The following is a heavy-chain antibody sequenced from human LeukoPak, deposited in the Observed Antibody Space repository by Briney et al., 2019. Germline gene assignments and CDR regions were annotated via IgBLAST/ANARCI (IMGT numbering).Heavy chain of an antibody. CDR2: ISSSGSTI. CDR3: ARDSSWFGEFRLLDV. J-gene: IGHJ6*02. D-gene: IGHD3-10*01. Sequence: PGGSLRLSCAASGFTFSDYYMSWIRQAPGKGLEWVSYISSSGSTIYYADSVKGRFTISRDNAKNSLYLQMNSLRAEDTAVYYCARDSSWFGEFRLLDVWGQGTTVTVSS. CDR1: GFTFSDYY. V-gene: IGHV3-11*01.